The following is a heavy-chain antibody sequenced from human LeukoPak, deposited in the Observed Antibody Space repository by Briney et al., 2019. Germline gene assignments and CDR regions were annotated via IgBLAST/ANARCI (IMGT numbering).Heavy chain of an antibody. CDR1: GFTFGDYA. CDR2: IRSKAYGGTT. J-gene: IGHJ6*03. CDR3: TSHDYGDYGPYYYYMDV. Sequence: PGRSLRLSCTASGFTFGDYAMSWFRQAPGKGLEWVGFIRSKAYGGTTEHAASVKGRFTISRDDSKSIAYLQMNSLKTEDTAVYYCTSHDYGDYGPYYYYMDVWGKGTTVTVSS. V-gene: IGHV3-49*03. D-gene: IGHD4-17*01.